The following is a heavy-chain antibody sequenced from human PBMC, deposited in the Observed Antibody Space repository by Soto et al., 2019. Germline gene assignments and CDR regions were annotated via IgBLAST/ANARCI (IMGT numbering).Heavy chain of an antibody. D-gene: IGHD6-19*01. CDR2: ISGSGGST. Sequence: EVQLLESGGGLVQPGGSLRLSCAASGFTFSSDAMSWVRQAPGKGLEWVSTISGSGGSTYYADSVKGRFTISRDNSKNTLYLQMSSLRAEDTAVYYCAKGSSGWYERFDYWGQGTLVTVSS. CDR3: AKGSSGWYERFDY. CDR1: GFTFSSDA. V-gene: IGHV3-23*01. J-gene: IGHJ4*02.